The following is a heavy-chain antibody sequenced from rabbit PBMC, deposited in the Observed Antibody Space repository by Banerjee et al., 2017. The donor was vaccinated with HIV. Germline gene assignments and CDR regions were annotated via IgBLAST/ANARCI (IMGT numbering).Heavy chain of an antibody. CDR3: ARWGLVVVPM. CDR1: GLDFSSSYW. D-gene: IGHD4-1*01. Sequence: QSLEESGGDLVKPGASLTLTCTASGLDFSSSYWICWVRQAPGKGLEWIGCIYTTISGATHYASWAKGRFTISKTSSTTVTLQMTSLTAADTATYFCARWGLVVVPMWGPGTLVTVS. V-gene: IGHV1S40*01. J-gene: IGHJ4*01. CDR2: IYTTISGAT.